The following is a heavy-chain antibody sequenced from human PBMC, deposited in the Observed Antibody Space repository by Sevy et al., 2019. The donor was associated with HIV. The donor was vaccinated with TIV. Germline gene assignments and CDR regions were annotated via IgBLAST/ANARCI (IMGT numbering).Heavy chain of an antibody. CDR2: IRSKTDGGTT. D-gene: IGHD6-6*01. CDR1: GFTFSNVW. V-gene: IGHV3-15*01. J-gene: IGHJ4*02. Sequence: GGSLRLSCAASGFTFSNVWMSWVRQAPGKGPEWVGRIRSKTDGGTTDYAAPVKGRFTISRDDSKNTLYLQMSGLKTQDTAVNDCTMDPVHFHWGRGTLVTVSS. CDR3: TMDPVHFH.